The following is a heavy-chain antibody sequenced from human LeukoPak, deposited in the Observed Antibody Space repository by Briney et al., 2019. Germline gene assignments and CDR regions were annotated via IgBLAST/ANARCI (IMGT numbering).Heavy chain of an antibody. CDR3: ARTGIVGATSWFDP. CDR1: GDSVSSNSAA. CDR2: TYYRSKWYH. J-gene: IGHJ5*02. D-gene: IGHD1-26*01. Sequence: SQTLSLTCAISGDSVSSNSAAWNWIRQSPSRGLEWLGRTYYRSKWYHDYALSVKSRITLDPDTSKNQVPLQLNSVTPEDTAVYYCARTGIVGATSWFDPWGQGTLVTVSS. V-gene: IGHV6-1*01.